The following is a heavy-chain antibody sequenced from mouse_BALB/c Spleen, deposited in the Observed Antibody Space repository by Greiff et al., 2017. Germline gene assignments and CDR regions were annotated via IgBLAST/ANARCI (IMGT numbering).Heavy chain of an antibody. CDR2: ISSGGGST. CDR1: GFAFSSYD. Sequence: EVQGVESGGGLVKPGGSLKLSCAASGFAFSSYDMSWVRQTPEKRLEWVAYISSGGGSTYYPDTVKGRFTISRDNAKNTLYLQMSSLKSEDTAMYYCARHGDDGYYLFAYWGQGTLVTVSA. D-gene: IGHD2-3*01. V-gene: IGHV5-12-1*01. J-gene: IGHJ3*01. CDR3: ARHGDDGYYLFAY.